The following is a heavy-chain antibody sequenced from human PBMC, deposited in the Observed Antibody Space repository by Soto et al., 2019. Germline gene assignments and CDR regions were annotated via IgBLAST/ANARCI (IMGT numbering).Heavy chain of an antibody. D-gene: IGHD1-26*01. CDR3: ASRGSGSYYDY. J-gene: IGHJ4*02. CDR2: ISGSGGST. Sequence: EVQLLESGGGLVQPGGSLRLSCAASGFTFSSYAMRWVRQAPVKGLEWVSAISGSGGSTYYADSVKGRFTISRDNSKNTLYLQMNRLRAEDTAVYYCASRGSGSYYDYWGQGTLVTVSS. V-gene: IGHV3-23*01. CDR1: GFTFSSYA.